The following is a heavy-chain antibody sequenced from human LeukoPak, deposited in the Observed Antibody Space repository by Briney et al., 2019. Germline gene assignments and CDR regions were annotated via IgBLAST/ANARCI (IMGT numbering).Heavy chain of an antibody. CDR1: GFTFSSYT. D-gene: IGHD5-24*01. J-gene: IGHJ5*02. CDR2: IGSTSSTI. CDR3: ARDNSVGETAWWFDP. V-gene: IGHV3-48*01. Sequence: GGSLRLSCAASGFTFSSYTMNWVRQAPGKGLEWVSYIGSTSSTIYYADSVKGRFTISRDNAKNSLYLQMNSLRAEDTAVYYCARDNSVGETAWWFDPWGQGTLVSVSS.